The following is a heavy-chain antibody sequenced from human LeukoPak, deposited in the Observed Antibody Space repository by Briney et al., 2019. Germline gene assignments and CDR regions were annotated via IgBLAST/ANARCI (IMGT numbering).Heavy chain of an antibody. CDR2: ISYDGSNK. CDR1: GFTFSSYA. Sequence: GGSLRLSCAASGFTFSSYAMHWVRQAPGKGLEWVAVISYDGSNKYYADSVKGRFTISRDNSKNTLYLQMNSLRAEDTAVYYCARVRSGDCSGGSCPYGTGYYYYYYYMDVWGKGTTVTISS. CDR3: ARVRSGDCSGGSCPYGTGYYYYYYYMDV. J-gene: IGHJ6*03. D-gene: IGHD2-15*01. V-gene: IGHV3-30*04.